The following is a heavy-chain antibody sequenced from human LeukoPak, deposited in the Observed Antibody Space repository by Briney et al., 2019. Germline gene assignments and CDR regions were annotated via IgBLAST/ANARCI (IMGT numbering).Heavy chain of an antibody. V-gene: IGHV4-59*08. J-gene: IGHJ4*02. D-gene: IGHD2-2*01. CDR3: ARLRRGYQLLPTTFDY. Sequence: SETLSLTCTVSGGSISSYYWSWIRQPPGKGLEWIGYIYYSGSTNYNPSLKSRVTISVDTSKNQFSLKLNSVTAADTAVYYCARLRRGYQLLPTTFDYWGQGTLVTVSS. CDR1: GGSISSYY. CDR2: IYYSGST.